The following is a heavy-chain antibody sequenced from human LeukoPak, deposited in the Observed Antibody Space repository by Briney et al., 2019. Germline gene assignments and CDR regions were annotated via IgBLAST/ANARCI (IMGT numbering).Heavy chain of an antibody. CDR2: IYSAGRT. J-gene: IGHJ4*02. V-gene: IGHV3-66*02. D-gene: IGHD3-16*01. CDR1: GFTVSSNY. CDR3: ARDGGLEHPY. Sequence: GGSLRLSCVASGFTVSSNYMSWVRQAPGKGLEWVSVIYSAGRTYYADSVKGRFSISRDNSKNTLYLQMNSLRGEDTAVYYCARDGGLEHPYWGQGTLVTVSS.